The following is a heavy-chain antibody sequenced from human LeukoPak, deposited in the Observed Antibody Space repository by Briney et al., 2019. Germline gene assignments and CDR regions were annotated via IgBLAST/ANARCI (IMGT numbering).Heavy chain of an antibody. V-gene: IGHV4-59*01. Sequence: PSENLSLTCTVSGVSISSYYWTWIRQPPGEGLEWIGYIYYSGSTNYNPSLKSRVTISVDTSRNQFSLKLSSVTAADTAVYYCARALQPGVYAFDIWGQGTMATVSS. D-gene: IGHD6-13*01. CDR3: ARALQPGVYAFDI. J-gene: IGHJ3*02. CDR1: GVSISSYY. CDR2: IYYSGST.